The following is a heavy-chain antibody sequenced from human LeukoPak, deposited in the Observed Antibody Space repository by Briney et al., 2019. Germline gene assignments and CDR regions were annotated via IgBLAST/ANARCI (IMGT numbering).Heavy chain of an antibody. CDR3: ARDALAAAGTGAGY. CDR1: GFTFSSYS. D-gene: IGHD6-13*01. J-gene: IGHJ4*02. Sequence: GGSLRLSCAASGFTFSSYSMNWLRQAPGKGLEWVSSISSSGTYIYYTDSVKGRFTISRDNAKNSLYLQMNSLRAEDTAVYYCARDALAAAGTGAGYWGQGTLVTVSS. V-gene: IGHV3-21*01. CDR2: ISSSGTYI.